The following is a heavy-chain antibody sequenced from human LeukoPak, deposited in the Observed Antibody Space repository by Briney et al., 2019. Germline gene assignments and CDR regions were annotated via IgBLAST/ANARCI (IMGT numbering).Heavy chain of an antibody. CDR3: ARAGDTGPVAGTAPFDY. D-gene: IGHD6-19*01. CDR1: GVSISSYY. J-gene: IGHJ4*02. CDR2: IYYSGGT. V-gene: IGHV4-59*01. Sequence: PSETLSLTCTVSGVSISSYYWSWIRQPPGKGLEWIGYIYYSGGTNYNPSLKSRVTISVDTSKNQFSLKLSSVTAADTAVYYCARAGDTGPVAGTAPFDYWGQGTLVTVSS.